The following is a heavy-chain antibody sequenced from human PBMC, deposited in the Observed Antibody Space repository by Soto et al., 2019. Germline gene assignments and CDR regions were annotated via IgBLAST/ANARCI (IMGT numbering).Heavy chain of an antibody. J-gene: IGHJ4*02. CDR3: ANQLSVRNPFDY. Sequence: PSETLSLTCTVSGGSISSYYWSWIRQPPGKGLEWIGYIYYSGSTNYNPSLKSRVTISVDTSKNQFSLKLSSVTAADTAVYYCANQLSVRNPFDYWGQGTLVTVSS. V-gene: IGHV4-59*01. D-gene: IGHD4-4*01. CDR2: IYYSGST. CDR1: GGSISSYY.